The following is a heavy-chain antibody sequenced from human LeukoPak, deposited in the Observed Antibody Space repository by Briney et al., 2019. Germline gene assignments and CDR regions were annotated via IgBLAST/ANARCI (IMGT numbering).Heavy chain of an antibody. CDR1: GGTFSSYA. J-gene: IGHJ4*02. D-gene: IGHD3-10*01. CDR2: IIPIFGTA. CDR3: ATDLHVLLWFGESGDY. V-gene: IGHV1-69*13. Sequence: SVKVSCKASGGTFSSYAISWVRQAPGQGLEWMGGIIPIFGTANYAQKFQGRVTITADESTSTAYMELSSLRSEDTAVYYCATDLHVLLWFGESGDYWGQGTLVTVSS.